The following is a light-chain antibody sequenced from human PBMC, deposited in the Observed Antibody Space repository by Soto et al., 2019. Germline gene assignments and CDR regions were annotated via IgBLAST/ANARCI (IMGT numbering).Light chain of an antibody. CDR3: AAWDESVHGRA. Sequence: QSVLTQPPSASGTPGQRVTISCSGSRSNIGTNYVSWYQQFPGMAPTLLISRNDQRPSGVPDRFSGSKSGTSASLAISGLRSEDEADYYCAAWDESVHGRAFGGGTKLTVL. CDR1: RSNIGTNY. J-gene: IGLJ2*01. V-gene: IGLV1-47*01. CDR2: RND.